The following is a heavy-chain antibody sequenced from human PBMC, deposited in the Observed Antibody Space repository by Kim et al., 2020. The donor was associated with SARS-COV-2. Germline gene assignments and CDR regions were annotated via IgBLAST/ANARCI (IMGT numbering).Heavy chain of an antibody. D-gene: IGHD6-13*01. J-gene: IGHJ4*02. CDR3: ARDRAAAGGLDY. V-gene: IGHV3-33*01. Sequence: YHADSVKCRCTISRDNSKNTLYLQMNSLRAEETAVYYCARDRAAAGGLDYWGQGTLVTVSS.